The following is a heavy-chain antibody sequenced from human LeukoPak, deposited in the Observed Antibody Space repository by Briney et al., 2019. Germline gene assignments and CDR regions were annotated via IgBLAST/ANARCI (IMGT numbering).Heavy chain of an antibody. CDR2: IYYSGST. CDR1: GGSISSSSYY. D-gene: IGHD5-12*01. J-gene: IGHJ4*02. CDR3: ARAVNSGYGWEVSFDY. Sequence: PSETLSLTCTVSGGSISSSSYYWGWIRQPPGKGLEWIGSIYYSGSTYYNPSLKSRVTISIDTSKNQFSLKLSSVTAADTAVYYCARAVNSGYGWEVSFDYWGQGTLVTVSS. V-gene: IGHV4-39*07.